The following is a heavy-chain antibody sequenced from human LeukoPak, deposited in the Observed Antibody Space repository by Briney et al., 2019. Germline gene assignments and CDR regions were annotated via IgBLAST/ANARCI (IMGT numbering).Heavy chain of an antibody. J-gene: IGHJ6*02. CDR3: ARRLIRSDGMDV. D-gene: IGHD2-21*01. CDR1: GYTFTSYD. Sequence: ASVKVSCKASGYTFTSYDINWVRQATGQGLEWMGWMNPNSGNTGYAQKFQGRATMTRNTSISTAYMELSSLRSEDTAVYYCARRLIRSDGMDVWGQGTTVTVSS. V-gene: IGHV1-8*01. CDR2: MNPNSGNT.